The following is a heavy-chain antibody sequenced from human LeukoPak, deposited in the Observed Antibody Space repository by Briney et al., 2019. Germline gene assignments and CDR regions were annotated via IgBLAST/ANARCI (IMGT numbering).Heavy chain of an antibody. CDR2: ISYSGRT. CDR3: ARHFPVLTGYRGDAFDI. J-gene: IGHJ3*02. Sequence: SETLSLTCTVSGGSITSNNYYWAWIRQPPGKGLEWIGSISYSGRTYYNPSLKSRVTTSVDTSKNQFSLKLSSVTAADTAVYYCARHFPVLTGYRGDAFDIWAKGQWSPSLQ. CDR1: GGSITSNNYY. D-gene: IGHD3-9*01. V-gene: IGHV4-39*01.